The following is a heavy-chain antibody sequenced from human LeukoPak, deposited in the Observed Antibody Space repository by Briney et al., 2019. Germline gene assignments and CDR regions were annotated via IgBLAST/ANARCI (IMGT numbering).Heavy chain of an antibody. CDR2: ISSSGSTI. CDR1: GFTFSSYE. D-gene: IGHD3-3*01. V-gene: IGHV3-48*03. Sequence: GGSLRLSCAASGFTFSSYEMNWVRPAPGKGLEWVSYISSSGSTIYYADSVKGPFTIYRDNAKNSLYLQMNRLRAEDTAVYYCARGGQGYDFWSGPSNAFDIWGQGTMVTVSS. J-gene: IGHJ3*02. CDR3: ARGGQGYDFWSGPSNAFDI.